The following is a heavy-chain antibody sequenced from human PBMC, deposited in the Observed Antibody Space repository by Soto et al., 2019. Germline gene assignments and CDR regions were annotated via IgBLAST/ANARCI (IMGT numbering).Heavy chain of an antibody. CDR3: ARGIDIGPNYDYYGMDV. D-gene: IGHD2-21*01. CDR2: VNPSSGRT. CDR1: GYTFTSYY. Sequence: QVQLGQSGSEVKKPGASVKVSCTASGYTFTSYYVHWVRQAPGQGLEWMGVVNPSSGRTTYAQKFRGRITMARDTSTSTVHVELSSLRSADTAVYYCARGIDIGPNYDYYGMDVWGQGTTVTVSS. J-gene: IGHJ6*02. V-gene: IGHV1-46*01.